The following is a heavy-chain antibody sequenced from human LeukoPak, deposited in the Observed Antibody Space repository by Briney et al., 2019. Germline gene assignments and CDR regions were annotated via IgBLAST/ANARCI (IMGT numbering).Heavy chain of an antibody. CDR1: GLTVSRNQ. CDR3: ARGGVVVVGANFFDI. J-gene: IGHJ3*02. V-gene: IGHV3-66*01. Sequence: GGSLRLSCAASGLTVSRNQMSWVRQAPGKGLEWVSVIYGGGDTYYADSVKGRFTISRDISKNTLYLQMNSLRAEDTAVYYCARGGVVVVGANFFDIWGQGTVVTVSS. CDR2: IYGGGDT. D-gene: IGHD4/OR15-4a*01.